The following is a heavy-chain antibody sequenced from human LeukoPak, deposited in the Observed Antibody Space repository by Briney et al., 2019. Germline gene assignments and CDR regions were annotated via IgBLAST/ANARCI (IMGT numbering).Heavy chain of an antibody. Sequence: GGSLRTSCAASGITLSNYWLHRVRPAPGQGLEWISRINSDGSRITYADSVKGRFTISRDNAKNTLYLQMNSLRVEDTAVYYCASSPVITRDWGQGTLVTVSS. CDR1: GITLSNYW. CDR2: INSDGSRI. CDR3: ASSPVITRD. J-gene: IGHJ4*02. D-gene: IGHD3-22*01. V-gene: IGHV3-74*01.